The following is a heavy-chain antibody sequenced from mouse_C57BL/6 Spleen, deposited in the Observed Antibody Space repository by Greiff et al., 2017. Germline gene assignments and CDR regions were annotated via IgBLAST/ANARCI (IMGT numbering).Heavy chain of an antibody. V-gene: IGHV1-81*01. D-gene: IGHD2-10*02. CDR3: ARRGYGYSMDY. CDR1: GYTFTSYG. CDR2: IYPRSGNT. J-gene: IGHJ4*01. Sequence: VQLQQSGAELARPGASVKLSCKASGYTFTSYGISWVKQRTGQGLEWIGEIYPRSGNTYYNEKFKGKATLTADKSSSTAYMELRSLTSEDSAVXFCARRGYGYSMDYWGQGTSVTVSS.